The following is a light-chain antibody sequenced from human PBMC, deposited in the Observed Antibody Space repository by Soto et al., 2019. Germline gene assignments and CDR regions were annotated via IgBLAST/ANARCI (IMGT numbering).Light chain of an antibody. CDR2: EAT. CDR3: HQYGSSQT. Sequence: EIVLTQSPGTLSLSPGERATLSCRASQSISTYLAWYQQKPGQAPRLLIYEATNRAIGIPARFSGSGSGTDFSLTISRLEPEDFAVYYCHQYGSSQTFGQGTKVDIK. J-gene: IGKJ1*01. V-gene: IGKV3-20*01. CDR1: QSISTY.